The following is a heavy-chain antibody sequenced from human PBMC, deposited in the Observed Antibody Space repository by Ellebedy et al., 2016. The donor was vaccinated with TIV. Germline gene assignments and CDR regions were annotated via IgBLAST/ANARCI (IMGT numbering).Heavy chain of an antibody. CDR3: ARREWLGYYDY. J-gene: IGHJ4*02. D-gene: IGHD6-19*01. CDR1: GYTFTSYY. V-gene: IGHV1-3*01. Sequence: ASVKVSCKASGYTFTSYYMHWVRQAPGQRLEWMGWINAGNGNTKYSQKFQGRVIITRDTSATTAYMELSSLRSEDTAVYYCARREWLGYYDYWGQGTLVTVSS. CDR2: INAGNGNT.